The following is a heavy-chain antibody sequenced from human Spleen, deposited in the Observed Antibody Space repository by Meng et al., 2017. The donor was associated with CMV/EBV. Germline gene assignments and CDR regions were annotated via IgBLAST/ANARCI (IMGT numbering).Heavy chain of an antibody. CDR2: INPNSGGT. V-gene: IGHV1-2*02. J-gene: IGHJ4*02. CDR1: GYTFTGYY. Sequence: CTASGYTFTGYYLPWVRQAPGQGLEWMAWINPNSGGTNYAQNFQGRVTMTRDTSISTAYMELTRLRSDDTAVYYCARGLGSGSYYGYWGQGTLVTVSS. D-gene: IGHD1-26*01. CDR3: ARGLGSGSYYGY.